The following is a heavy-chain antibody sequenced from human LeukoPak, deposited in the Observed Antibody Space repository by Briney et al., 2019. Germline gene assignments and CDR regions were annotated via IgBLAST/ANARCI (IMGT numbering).Heavy chain of an antibody. Sequence: PSETLSPTCAVYGYSLTNHYWIWIRQPPGKGLEWIGEIMHTGSTNYNPSLKSRVTISVDTSKNQFFLNLTSVTAADTAVYYCARGPAAVHPWGQGTLVTVSS. J-gene: IGHJ5*02. CDR1: GYSLTNHY. CDR3: ARGPAAVHP. CDR2: IMHTGST. D-gene: IGHD6-13*01. V-gene: IGHV4-34*12.